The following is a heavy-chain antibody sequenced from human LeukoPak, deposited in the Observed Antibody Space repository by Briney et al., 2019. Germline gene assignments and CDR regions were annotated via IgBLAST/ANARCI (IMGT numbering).Heavy chain of an antibody. CDR1: GGTFTSYD. J-gene: IGHJ5*02. CDR2: MNPNSGNT. V-gene: IGHV1-8*01. CDR3: ARGYYYDSSGSNWFDP. D-gene: IGHD3-22*01. Sequence: GASVKVSCKASGGTFTSYDINWVRQATGQGLEWMGWMNPNSGNTGYAQKFQGRVTMTRNTSISTAYMELSSLRSEDTAVYYCARGYYYDSSGSNWFDPWGQGTLVTVSS.